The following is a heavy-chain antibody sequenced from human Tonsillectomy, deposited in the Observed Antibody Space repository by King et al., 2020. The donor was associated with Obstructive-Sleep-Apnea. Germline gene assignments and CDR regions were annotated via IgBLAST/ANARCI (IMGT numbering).Heavy chain of an antibody. CDR1: GFTFSGSA. Sequence: VQLVESGGGLVQPGGSLKLSCAGSGFTFSGSAMHWVRQASGKGLAWVGRIRSNANSYATAYAASVTGRFTISRDDSKNTAYLQMNSLKTEDTAVYYCTRPYYYDSSGRNDYWGQGTLVTVSS. D-gene: IGHD3-22*01. J-gene: IGHJ4*02. CDR2: IRSNANSYAT. CDR3: TRPYYYDSSGRNDY. V-gene: IGHV3-73*02.